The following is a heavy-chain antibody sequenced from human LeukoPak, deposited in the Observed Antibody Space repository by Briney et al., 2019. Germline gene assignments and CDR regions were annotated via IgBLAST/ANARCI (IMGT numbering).Heavy chain of an antibody. Sequence: ASVKVSCKASGGTFSSYAISRVRQAPGQGLEWMGGIIPIFGTANYAQKFQGRVTITADESTSTAYTELSSLRSEDTAVYYCARVPLHYYDSSGYIDYWGQGTLVTVSS. CDR1: GGTFSSYA. CDR2: IIPIFGTA. D-gene: IGHD3-22*01. J-gene: IGHJ4*02. V-gene: IGHV1-69*01. CDR3: ARVPLHYYDSSGYIDY.